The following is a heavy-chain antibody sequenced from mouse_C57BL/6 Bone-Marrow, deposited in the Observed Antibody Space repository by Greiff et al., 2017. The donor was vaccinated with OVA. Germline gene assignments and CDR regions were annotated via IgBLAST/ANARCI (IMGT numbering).Heavy chain of an antibody. CDR1: GYTFTSYW. D-gene: IGHD3-2*02. J-gene: IGHJ4*01. CDR3: ASSTAQATCYYAMDY. Sequence: QVHVKQPGAELVKPGASVKLSCKASGYTFTSYWMHWVKQRPGQGLEWIGMIHPNSGSTNYNEKFKSKATLTVDKSSSTAYMQLSSLTSEDSAVYYCASSTAQATCYYAMDYWGQGTSVTVSS. CDR2: IHPNSGST. V-gene: IGHV1-64*01.